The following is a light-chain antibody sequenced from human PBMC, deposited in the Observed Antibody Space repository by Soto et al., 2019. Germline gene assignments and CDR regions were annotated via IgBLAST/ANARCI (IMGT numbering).Light chain of an antibody. J-gene: IGKJ1*01. CDR1: QSLSSW. CDR2: KAS. CDR3: QQYNSYPWT. V-gene: IGKV1-5*03. Sequence: DIQMTQSPSTLSASVGDRVTITCRASQSLSSWLTWYQQTPGQAPKLLIYKASSLESGVPSRFSGSGSGTEFTLTISSLQPDDSATYYCQQYNSYPWTFGQGTKVEIK.